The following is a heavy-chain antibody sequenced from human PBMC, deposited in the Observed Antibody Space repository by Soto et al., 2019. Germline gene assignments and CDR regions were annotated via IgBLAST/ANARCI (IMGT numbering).Heavy chain of an antibody. V-gene: IGHV3-30-3*01. J-gene: IGHJ5*02. D-gene: IGHD3-3*01. CDR3: ARAAVSYYDFWSGYSTLNWFDP. Sequence: PGGSLRLSCAASGFTFSSYAMHWVRQAPGKGLEWVAVISYDGSNKYYADSVKGRFTISRDNSKNTLYLQMNSLRAEDTAVYYCARAAVSYYDFWSGYSTLNWFDPWGQGTLVTVSS. CDR2: ISYDGSNK. CDR1: GFTFSSYA.